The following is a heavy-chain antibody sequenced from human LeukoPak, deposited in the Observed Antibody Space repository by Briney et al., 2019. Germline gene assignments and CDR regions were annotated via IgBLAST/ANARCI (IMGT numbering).Heavy chain of an antibody. V-gene: IGHV3-64*04. CDR2: ISSNGGST. J-gene: IGHJ4*02. CDR1: GFTFSSYA. CDR3: ARGPPNWGYDY. D-gene: IGHD7-27*01. Sequence: GGSLRLSCSASGFTFSSYAMHWVRQAPGKGLEYVSAISSNGGSTYYADSVKGRFTISRDNSKKTPYLQMNSLRSDDTAVYYCARGPPNWGYDYWGPGTLVTVSS.